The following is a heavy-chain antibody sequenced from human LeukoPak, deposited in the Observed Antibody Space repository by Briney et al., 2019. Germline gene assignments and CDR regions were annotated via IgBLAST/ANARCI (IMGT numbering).Heavy chain of an antibody. CDR2: ISWNSGSI. CDR3: AKDIRQFGDYYGMDV. D-gene: IGHD3-10*01. Sequence: PGGSLRLSCAASGFTFDDYAMHWVRQAPGKGLEWVSGISWNSGSIGYADSVKGRFTISRDNAKNSLYLQMNSLRAEDTALYYCAKDIRQFGDYYGMDVWGQGTTVTVSS. J-gene: IGHJ6*02. CDR1: GFTFDDYA. V-gene: IGHV3-9*01.